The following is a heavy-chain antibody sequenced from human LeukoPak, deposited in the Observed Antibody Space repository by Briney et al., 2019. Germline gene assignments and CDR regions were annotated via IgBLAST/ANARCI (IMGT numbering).Heavy chain of an antibody. CDR1: GGSISSYY. D-gene: IGHD3-22*01. V-gene: IGHV4-4*08. Sequence: SETLSLTCTVSGGSISSYYWSWIRQPPGKGLEWIGRIYTSGSTNYNPSLKSRVTISVDTSKNQFSLKLSSVTAADTAVYYCARKYYYDSSGYYYAFDYWGQGTLVTVSS. CDR3: ARKYYYDSSGYYYAFDY. J-gene: IGHJ4*02. CDR2: IYTSGST.